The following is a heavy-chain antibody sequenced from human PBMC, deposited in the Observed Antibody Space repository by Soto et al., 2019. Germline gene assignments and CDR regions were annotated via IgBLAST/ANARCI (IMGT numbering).Heavy chain of an antibody. CDR1: GGSVNGYY. D-gene: IGHD3-3*01. CDR3: ATRITVFGLLIPPFDP. V-gene: IGHV4-34*01. J-gene: IGHJ5*02. CDR2: INHTGGT. Sequence: SETLSLTCAVYGGSVNGYYWNWMRQPPGKGLEWIGEINHTGGTHYNPSLKSRVTMSVDTSKNQFSLRLSSVTAADTAIYYCATRITVFGLLIPPFDPWGQGTQVTVSS.